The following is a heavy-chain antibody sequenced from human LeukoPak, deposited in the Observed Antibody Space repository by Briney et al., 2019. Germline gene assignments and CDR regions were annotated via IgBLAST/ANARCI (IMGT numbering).Heavy chain of an antibody. D-gene: IGHD5/OR15-5a*01. CDR3: ARDLYDGVAHD. Sequence: GRSLRLSCTVSGFMFSTYGMHWVRQAPGKGLEWVAVIWYDGSNKYHADSVKGRFTISRDNSKNILYLQMYSLRVEDTALYYCARDLYDGVAHDWGQGTLVTVSS. CDR1: GFMFSTYG. V-gene: IGHV3-33*01. J-gene: IGHJ4*02. CDR2: IWYDGSNK.